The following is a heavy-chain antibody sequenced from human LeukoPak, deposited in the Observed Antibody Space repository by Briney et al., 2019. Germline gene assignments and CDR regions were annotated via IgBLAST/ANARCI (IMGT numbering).Heavy chain of an antibody. Sequence: GGSLRLSCAASGFTFSSYSMNWVRHAPGKGLEWVSYISNSRNTVYYADSVKGRFTISRDNAKSSLYLQMNSLRVEDTAVYYCARDSLVHPNRWLDPWGQGTLVIVSS. CDR3: ARDSLVHPNRWLDP. CDR1: GFTFSSYS. J-gene: IGHJ5*02. D-gene: IGHD6-13*01. CDR2: ISNSRNTV. V-gene: IGHV3-48*01.